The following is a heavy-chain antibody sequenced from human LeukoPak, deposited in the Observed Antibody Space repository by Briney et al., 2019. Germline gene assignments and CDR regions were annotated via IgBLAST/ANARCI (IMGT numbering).Heavy chain of an antibody. V-gene: IGHV3-23*01. CDR2: IRGSGGST. D-gene: IGHD2-15*01. CDR3: AKDRHKWYAFDY. CDR1: GFTFSSYA. J-gene: IGHJ4*02. Sequence: GGSLRLSCAASGFTFSSYAMSWVRQAPGKGLEWVSAIRGSGGSTYYADSVKGRFTISRDNSKNTLYLQMNSLRAEDTAVYYCAKDRHKWYAFDYWGQGTLVTVSS.